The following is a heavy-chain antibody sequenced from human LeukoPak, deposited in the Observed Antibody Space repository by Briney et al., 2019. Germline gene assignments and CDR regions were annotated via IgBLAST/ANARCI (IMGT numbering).Heavy chain of an antibody. CDR1: GGSFSGYY. D-gene: IGHD3-3*01. CDR2: INHSGST. V-gene: IGHV4-34*01. CDR3: ARHNRVFGVVTSYYFDY. Sequence: SETLSLTCAVYGGSFSGYYWSWIRQPPGKGLEWIGEINHSGSTNYNPSLKSRVTISVDTSKNQFSLKLSSVTAADTAVYYCARHNRVFGVVTSYYFDYWGQGTLVTVSS. J-gene: IGHJ4*02.